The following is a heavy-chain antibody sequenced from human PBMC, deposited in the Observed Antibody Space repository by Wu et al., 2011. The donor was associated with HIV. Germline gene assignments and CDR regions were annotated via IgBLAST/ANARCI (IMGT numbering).Heavy chain of an antibody. CDR3: ARDFLRSHTFDY. V-gene: IGHV1-69*05. Sequence: QVQLVQSGAEVKKPGSSVKVSCKASGGTFSSNAISWMRQAPGQGLEWMGGFIGVFGTGIYAQKFQGRVTITTDESRSTSYMDLSGLRSEDTAIYYCARDFLRSHTFDYWGQGTLVTVSS. D-gene: IGHD3-3*01. CDR1: GGTFSSNA. J-gene: IGHJ4*02. CDR2: FIGVFGTG.